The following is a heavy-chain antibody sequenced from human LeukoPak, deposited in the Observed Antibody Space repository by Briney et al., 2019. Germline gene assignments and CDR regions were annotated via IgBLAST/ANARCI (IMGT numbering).Heavy chain of an antibody. CDR2: INHSGST. CDR1: GGSFSGYY. D-gene: IGHD3-22*01. CDR3: ARLAVVTKFDY. J-gene: IGHJ4*02. Sequence: SETLSLTCAAYGGSFSGYYWSWIRQPPGKGLEWIGEINHSGSTNYNPHLKSRVTISVDTSKNQFSLKLSSVTAADTAVYYCARLAVVTKFDYWGQGTLVTVSS. V-gene: IGHV4-34*01.